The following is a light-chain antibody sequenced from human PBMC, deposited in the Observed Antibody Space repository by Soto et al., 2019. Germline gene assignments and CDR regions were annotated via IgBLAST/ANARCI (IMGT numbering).Light chain of an antibody. CDR2: HAS. Sequence: DIQVTQSPSTLSAAVGDSVTITCRASQNIRNLLAWYQQKPGTAPKVLIYHASNLQSGVPSRFSGSGSGTDYTLTISSLQPEDFATYYCQQSYRPPTFGQGTRLEIK. J-gene: IGKJ5*01. V-gene: IGKV1-5*01. CDR1: QNIRNL. CDR3: QQSYRPPT.